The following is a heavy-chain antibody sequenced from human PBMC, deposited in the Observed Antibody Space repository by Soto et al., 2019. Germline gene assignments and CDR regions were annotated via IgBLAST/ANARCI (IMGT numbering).Heavy chain of an antibody. CDR3: AKLSSPINDLAAAGPDF. Sequence: PGGSLRLSCAACGFTFSSYAMSWVRQAPGKGLEWVSAISGSGGSTYYADSVKGRFTISRDNSKNTLYLRMNSLRAEDTAVYYCAKLSSPINDLAAAGPDFWGQGTLVTVSS. D-gene: IGHD6-13*01. CDR2: ISGSGGST. CDR1: GFTFSSYA. V-gene: IGHV3-23*01. J-gene: IGHJ4*02.